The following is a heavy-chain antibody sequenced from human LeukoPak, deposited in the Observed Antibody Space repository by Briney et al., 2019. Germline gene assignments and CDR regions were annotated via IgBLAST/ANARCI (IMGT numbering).Heavy chain of an antibody. D-gene: IGHD6-19*01. Sequence: SETLSLTCAVYGGSFSGYYWSWIRQPPGKGLEWIGEINHSGSTNYNPSLKSRVTISVDTSKNQFSPKLSSVTAADTAVYYCARDRGSSGWYGTNYYFDYWGQGTLVTVSS. V-gene: IGHV4-34*01. CDR1: GGSFSGYY. CDR3: ARDRGSSGWYGTNYYFDY. J-gene: IGHJ4*02. CDR2: INHSGST.